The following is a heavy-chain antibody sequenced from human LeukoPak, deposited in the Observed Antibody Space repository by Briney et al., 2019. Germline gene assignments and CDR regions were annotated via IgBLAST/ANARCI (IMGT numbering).Heavy chain of an antibody. J-gene: IGHJ4*02. CDR2: IYYSGST. D-gene: IGHD1-26*01. Sequence: PSETLSLTCTVPGGSISSYYWSWIRQPPGKGLEWIGYIYYSGSTNYNPSLKSRVTISVDTSKNQFSLKLSSVTAADTAVYYCARDGSKESTFDYWGQGTLVTVSS. V-gene: IGHV4-59*01. CDR3: ARDGSKESTFDY. CDR1: GGSISSYY.